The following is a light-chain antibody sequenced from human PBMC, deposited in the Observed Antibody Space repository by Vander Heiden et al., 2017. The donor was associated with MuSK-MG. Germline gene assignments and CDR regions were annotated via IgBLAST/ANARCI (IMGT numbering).Light chain of an antibody. Sequence: DIQMPPSPSSLSASVGDRVTITCQESHDSTYLLNWYQLKPGNAPELLSYDASDLQTGVPSRVSGSGSETHFTFTIRSLQPEDIATYYCQHYANYPLTFGGGTKVEIK. CDR1: HDSTYL. CDR2: DAS. CDR3: QHYANYPLT. J-gene: IGKJ4*01. V-gene: IGKV1-33*01.